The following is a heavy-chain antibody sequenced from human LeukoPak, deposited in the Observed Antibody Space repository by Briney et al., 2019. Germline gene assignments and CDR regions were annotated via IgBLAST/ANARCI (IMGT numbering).Heavy chain of an antibody. V-gene: IGHV4-61*02. CDR1: GGSISSGSYY. D-gene: IGHD4-23*01. CDR2: IYTSGST. Sequence: SETLSLTCTVSGGSISSGSYYWRWIRQPAGKGLEWIERIYTSGSTNYNPSLKSRVTISVDTSKNQFSLQLNSVTPDDTAVFYCAREPSGHSGSFDSWGQGTLVTVSS. J-gene: IGHJ4*02. CDR3: AREPSGHSGSFDS.